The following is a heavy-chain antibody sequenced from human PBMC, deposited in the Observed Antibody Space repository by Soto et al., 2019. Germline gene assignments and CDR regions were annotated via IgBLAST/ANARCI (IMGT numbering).Heavy chain of an antibody. Sequence: QMQLVQSGPEVKKPGTSVKVSCKASGFTFTSSAVQWVRQARGQRLEWIGWIVVGSGNTNYAQKFQERVTITRDMSTSTAYMELSSLRSEDTAVYYCATRSGYDTPYYGMDVWGQGTTVTVSS. D-gene: IGHD5-12*01. CDR2: IVVGSGNT. CDR3: ATRSGYDTPYYGMDV. CDR1: GFTFTSSA. V-gene: IGHV1-58*01. J-gene: IGHJ6*02.